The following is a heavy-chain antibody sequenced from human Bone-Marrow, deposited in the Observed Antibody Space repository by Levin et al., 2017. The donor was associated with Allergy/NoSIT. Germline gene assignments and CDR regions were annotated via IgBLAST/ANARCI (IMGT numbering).Heavy chain of an antibody. CDR3: ERDGDRGVNFDY. Sequence: GGSLRLSCAASGFSLSNWWMHWVRQTPGKGLVWVSRIYKDGTRTNYADSVKGRFTISRDNAKNTLYLQMNSLRVEDTAVYYCERDGDRGVNFDYWGQGTLVTVAS. J-gene: IGHJ4*02. CDR1: GFSLSNWW. CDR2: IYKDGTRT. V-gene: IGHV3-74*01. D-gene: IGHD3-10*01.